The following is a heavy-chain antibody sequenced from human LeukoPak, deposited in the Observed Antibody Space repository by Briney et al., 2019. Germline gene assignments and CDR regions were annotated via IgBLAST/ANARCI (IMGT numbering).Heavy chain of an antibody. Sequence: SGGSLRLSCAASGFTFSSYGMHWVRQAPGKGLEWVAVISYDGSNKCYADSVKGRFTISRDNSKNTLYLQMNSLRAEDTAVYYCATEVGYCSGGSCYRGLDYWGQGTLVTVSS. CDR1: GFTFSSYG. V-gene: IGHV3-30*03. CDR3: ATEVGYCSGGSCYRGLDY. CDR2: ISYDGSNK. J-gene: IGHJ4*02. D-gene: IGHD2-15*01.